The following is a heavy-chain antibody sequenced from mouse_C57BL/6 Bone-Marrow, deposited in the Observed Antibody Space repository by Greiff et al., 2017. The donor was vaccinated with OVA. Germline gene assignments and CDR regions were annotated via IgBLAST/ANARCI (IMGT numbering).Heavy chain of an antibody. D-gene: IGHD1-1*01. V-gene: IGHV1-53*01. Sequence: QVQLQQPGTELVKPGASVKLSCKASGYTFTSYWMHWVKQRPGQGLEWIGNINPSNGGTNYNEKFKSKATLTVDKSSSTAYMQLSSLTSEDSAVYYWARIGITTVVAMDFDVWGTGTTVTVSS. J-gene: IGHJ1*03. CDR1: GYTFTSYW. CDR2: INPSNGGT. CDR3: ARIGITTVVAMDFDV.